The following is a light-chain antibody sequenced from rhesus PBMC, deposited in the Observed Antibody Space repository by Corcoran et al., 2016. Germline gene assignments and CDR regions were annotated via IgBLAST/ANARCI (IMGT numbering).Light chain of an antibody. CDR3: QQYSNWPQT. V-gene: IGKV3-42*02. CDR2: DAS. J-gene: IGKJ1*01. CDR1: QSVSSS. Sequence: EIVLTQSPATLSLSPGERATLSCMASQSVSSSLAWYQQTPGQAPRLLIYDASSRPTGIPDRFSGMGSGTEFTLTISSLEPEDVGVYYCQQYSNWPQTFGQGTKVEIK.